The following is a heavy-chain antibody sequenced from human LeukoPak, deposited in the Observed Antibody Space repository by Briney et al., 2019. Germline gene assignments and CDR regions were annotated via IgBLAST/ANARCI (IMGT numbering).Heavy chain of an antibody. D-gene: IGHD3/OR15-3a*01. Sequence: SETLSLTCTVSGGSISSSSYYWGWIRQPPGKGLEWIGSIYYSGSTYYNPSLKSRVTISVDTSKNQFSLKLSSVTAADTAVYYCARPTLRTGYMDVWGKGTTVTVSS. CDR2: IYYSGST. J-gene: IGHJ6*03. CDR1: GGSISSSSYY. V-gene: IGHV4-39*01. CDR3: ARPTLRTGYMDV.